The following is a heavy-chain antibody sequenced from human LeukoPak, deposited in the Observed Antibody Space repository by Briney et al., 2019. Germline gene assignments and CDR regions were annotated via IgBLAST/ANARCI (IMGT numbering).Heavy chain of an antibody. CDR2: IYYSGST. V-gene: IGHV4-39*07. CDR3: ARGPPGYAFIYYYYMDV. J-gene: IGHJ6*03. Sequence: SETQSLTCTVYGGSISSYYWGWIRQPPGKGLEWIGSIYYSGSTYYNPSLKSRVTISVDTSKNQFSLKLSSVTAADTAVYYCARGPPGYAFIYYYYMDVWGKGTTVTTSS. CDR1: GGSISSYY. D-gene: IGHD5-12*01.